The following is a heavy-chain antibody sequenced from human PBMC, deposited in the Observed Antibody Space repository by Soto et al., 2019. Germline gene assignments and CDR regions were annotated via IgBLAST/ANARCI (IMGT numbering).Heavy chain of an antibody. V-gene: IGHV4-4*02. CDR1: SGSISSSNW. J-gene: IGHJ5*02. Sequence: PSDTLSLTCAVSSGSISSSNWWSWVRQPPGKGLEWIGEIYHSGSTNYNPSLKSRVTISVDKSKNQFSLKLSPVTAADTAVYYCARASSWTNWFDPWGQGTLANVSS. D-gene: IGHD6-13*01. CDR3: ARASSWTNWFDP. CDR2: IYHSGST.